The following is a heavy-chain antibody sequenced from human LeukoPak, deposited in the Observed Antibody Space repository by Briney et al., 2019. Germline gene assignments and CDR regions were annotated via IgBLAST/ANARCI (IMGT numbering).Heavy chain of an antibody. Sequence: PGGSLRLSCAASGFTFSSYEVNWVRQAPGKGLEWVSYINRSGNIIYYADSVKGRFTISRDNAKNSLYLQMNSLRAEDTAVYYCARDFNAVVAAFYYYYYMDVWGKGTTVTVSS. CDR3: ARDFNAVVAAFYYYYYMDV. J-gene: IGHJ6*03. CDR2: INRSGNII. V-gene: IGHV3-48*03. CDR1: GFTFSSYE. D-gene: IGHD2-15*01.